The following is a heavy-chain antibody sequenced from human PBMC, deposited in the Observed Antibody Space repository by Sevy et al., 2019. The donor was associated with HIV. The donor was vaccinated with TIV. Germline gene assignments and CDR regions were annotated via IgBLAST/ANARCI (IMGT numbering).Heavy chain of an antibody. J-gene: IGHJ4*02. V-gene: IGHV4-59*01. CDR1: GGSISSYY. CDR3: ARVQDGYFDY. CDR2: IYYSGST. Sequence: SETLSLTCTVSGGSISSYYWSWIQQPPGKGLEWIGYIYYSGSTNYNPSLKSRVTISVDTSKNQFSLKLSSVTAADTAVYYCARVQDGYFDYWGQGTLVTVSS.